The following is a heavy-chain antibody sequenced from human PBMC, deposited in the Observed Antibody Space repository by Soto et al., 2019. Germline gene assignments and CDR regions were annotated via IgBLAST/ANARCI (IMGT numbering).Heavy chain of an antibody. D-gene: IGHD3-22*01. V-gene: IGHV1-69*01. J-gene: IGHJ4*02. CDR3: ASSFGDSSGYYYDY. CDR2: IIPIFGTA. CDR1: GGTFSSYA. Sequence: QVQLVQSGAEVKKPGSSVKVSCEASGGTFSSYAISWVRQAPGQGLEWMGGIIPIFGTANYAQKFQGRVTITADESTSTAYMELSSLRSEDTAVYYCASSFGDSSGYYYDYWGQGTLVTVSS.